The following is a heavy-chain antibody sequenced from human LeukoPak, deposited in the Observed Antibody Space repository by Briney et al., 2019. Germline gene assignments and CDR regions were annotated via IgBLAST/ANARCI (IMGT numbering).Heavy chain of an antibody. D-gene: IGHD3-22*01. CDR2: IKSKKDGGTT. CDR3: TQGSGFYYDY. V-gene: IGHV3-15*07. J-gene: IGHJ4*02. CDR1: GLTVSNVW. Sequence: GGSLRLSCAASGLTVSNVWMNWVRQAPGKGLEWVGRIKSKKDGGTTEFAAPVRGRFTISRDDSQNTLYLQMNSLTSDDTAVYYCTQGSGFYYDYWGQGTLVTVSS.